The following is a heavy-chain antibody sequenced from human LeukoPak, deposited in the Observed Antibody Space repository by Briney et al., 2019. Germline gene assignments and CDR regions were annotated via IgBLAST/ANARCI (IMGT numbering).Heavy chain of an antibody. Sequence: GGSLRLSCAASGFTFSSYGMSWVRQAPGKGLEWVSAISGSGGSTYYADSVKGRFTISRDNAKNSLYLQMNSLRAEDTALYYCARDVGGAVAGTFDYWGQGTLVTVSS. CDR2: ISGSGGST. CDR3: ARDVGGAVAGTFDY. CDR1: GFTFSSYG. V-gene: IGHV3-23*01. D-gene: IGHD6-19*01. J-gene: IGHJ4*02.